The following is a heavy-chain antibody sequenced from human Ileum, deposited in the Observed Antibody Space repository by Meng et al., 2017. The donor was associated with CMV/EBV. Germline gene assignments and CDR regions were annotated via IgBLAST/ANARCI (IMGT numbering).Heavy chain of an antibody. CDR1: GGSLTSYY. Sequence: HLQDPGPRLSQPSETLSLTCTVTGGSLTSYYWTWIRQPAGKGLEWIGRIHPTGTTDDNPSLRSRVSMSLDKSKNQFSLKLTSVTAADTAVYYCARAAARGVPVDLWGQGTLVTVSS. CDR3: ARAAARGVPVDL. D-gene: IGHD3-10*01. V-gene: IGHV4-4*07. J-gene: IGHJ5*02. CDR2: IHPTGTT.